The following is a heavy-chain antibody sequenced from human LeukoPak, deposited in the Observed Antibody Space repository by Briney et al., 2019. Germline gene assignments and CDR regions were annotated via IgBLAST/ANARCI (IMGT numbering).Heavy chain of an antibody. CDR1: GGSISSGGYY. CDR3: ASFRGRDRQFDY. Sequence: SETLSLTCTVSGGSISSGGYYWSWIRQHPGKGLEWIGYIYYSGSTYYNPSLKSRVTISVDTSKNQLSLKLSSVTAADMAVYYCASFRGRDRQFDYWGQGTLVTVSS. J-gene: IGHJ4*02. V-gene: IGHV4-31*03. CDR2: IYYSGST. D-gene: IGHD3-10*01.